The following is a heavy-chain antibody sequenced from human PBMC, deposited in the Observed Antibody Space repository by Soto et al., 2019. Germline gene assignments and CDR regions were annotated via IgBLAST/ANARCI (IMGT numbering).Heavy chain of an antibody. V-gene: IGHV3-30-3*01. J-gene: IGHJ6*02. D-gene: IGHD2-15*01. CDR3: ARDHGGSFLVHYYYYGMDV. CDR1: GFTFSSYA. Sequence: GGSLRLSCAASGFTFSSYAMHWVRQAPGKGLEWVAVISYDGSNKYYADSVKGRFTISRDNSKNTLYLQMNSLRAEDTAVYYCARDHGGSFLVHYYYYGMDVWGQGTTVTVSS. CDR2: ISYDGSNK.